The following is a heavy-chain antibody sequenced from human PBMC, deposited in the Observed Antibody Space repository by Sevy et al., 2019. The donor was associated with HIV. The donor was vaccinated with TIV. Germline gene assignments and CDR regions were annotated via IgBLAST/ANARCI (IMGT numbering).Heavy chain of an antibody. CDR3: TTDLGYCSGGSCYSPYSSGWGDAFDI. Sequence: GGSLRLSCAASGFTFSNAWMSWVRQAPGKGLEWVGRIKSKTDGGTTDYAAPVKGRFTISRDDSKKTLYLQMNSLKTEDTAVYYCTTDLGYCSGGSCYSPYSSGWGDAFDIWGQGTMVTVSS. CDR2: IKSKTDGGTT. CDR1: GFTFSNAW. V-gene: IGHV3-15*01. D-gene: IGHD2-15*01. J-gene: IGHJ3*02.